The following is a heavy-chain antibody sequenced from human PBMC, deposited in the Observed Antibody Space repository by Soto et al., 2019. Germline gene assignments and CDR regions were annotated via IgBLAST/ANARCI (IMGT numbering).Heavy chain of an antibody. CDR1: GGTFSNYA. J-gene: IGHJ5*02. CDR3: ARDNPYTNSFGNWFDP. Sequence: QVRLAQSGAEVKKPGSSVKVSCKASGGTFSNYAITWLRLAPGQGLEWLGGITPVFGTVNYAQKFQGRVTITADESTSTAYMELNRLRSEDTAVYYCARDNPYTNSFGNWFDPWGQGTLVIVS. CDR2: ITPVFGTV. D-gene: IGHD6-13*01. V-gene: IGHV1-69*01.